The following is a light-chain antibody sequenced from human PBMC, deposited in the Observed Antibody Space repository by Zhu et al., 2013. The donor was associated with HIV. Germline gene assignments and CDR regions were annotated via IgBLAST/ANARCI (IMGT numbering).Light chain of an antibody. CDR3: QTWGTGIRV. J-gene: IGLJ3*02. CDR1: SRHSRYA. Sequence: QPVLTQSPSASASLGASVKLTCTLSSRHSRYAIAWHQQQPEKGPRFLMTLTSDGSHRKGDGIPDRFSGSRSGAECYLTISSLQSEDEADYYCQTWGTGIRVFGGGTRLTVL. V-gene: IGLV4-69*01. CDR2: LTSDGSH.